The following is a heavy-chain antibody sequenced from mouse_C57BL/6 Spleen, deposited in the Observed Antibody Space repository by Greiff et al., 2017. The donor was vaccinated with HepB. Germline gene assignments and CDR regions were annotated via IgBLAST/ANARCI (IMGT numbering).Heavy chain of an antibody. Sequence: QVQLQQPGAELVRPGSSVKLSCKASGYTFTSYWMHWVKQRPIQGLEWIGNIDPSDSETHYNQKFKDKATLTVDKSSSTAYMPLSSLTSEDSAVCYCAREGGAARFAYWGQGTLVTVSA. CDR1: GYTFTSYW. J-gene: IGHJ3*01. CDR3: AREGGAARFAY. CDR2: IDPSDSET. V-gene: IGHV1-52*01. D-gene: IGHD6-1*01.